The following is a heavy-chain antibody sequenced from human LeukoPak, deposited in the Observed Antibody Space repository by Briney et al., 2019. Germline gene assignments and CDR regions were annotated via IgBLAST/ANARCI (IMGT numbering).Heavy chain of an antibody. CDR2: INSDGSST. V-gene: IGHV3-74*01. CDR3: ARAFRYFDWLLLS. D-gene: IGHD3-9*01. Sequence: GGSLRLSCAASGFTFSSYWMHWVRQAPGKGLVWVSRINSDGSSTSYADSVKGRFTISRDNAKNTLYLQMNSLRAEDTAVYYCARAFRYFDWLLLSWGQGTLVTVSS. J-gene: IGHJ5*02. CDR1: GFTFSSYW.